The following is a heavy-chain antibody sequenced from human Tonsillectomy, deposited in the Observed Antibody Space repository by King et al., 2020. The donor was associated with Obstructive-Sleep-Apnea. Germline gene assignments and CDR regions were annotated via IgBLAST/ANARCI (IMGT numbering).Heavy chain of an antibody. Sequence: VQLVQSGAEVKKPGASVKVSCKASGYTFTSYDINWLRQATGQGLEWMGWMNANSGNTGYAQKFQGRVTMTRNTSISTAYMELSSLTSEDTAVYYCARGGPRAYYAFDIWGQGTMVTVSS. CDR2: MNANSGNT. CDR1: GYTFTSYD. CDR3: ARGGPRAYYAFDI. J-gene: IGHJ3*02. D-gene: IGHD3-16*01. V-gene: IGHV1-8*01.